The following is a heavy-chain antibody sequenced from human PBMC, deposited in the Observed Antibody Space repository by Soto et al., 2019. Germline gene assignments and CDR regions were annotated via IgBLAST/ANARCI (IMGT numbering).Heavy chain of an antibody. J-gene: IGHJ2*01. Sequence: PSETLSLTCTVSGGSMISYYWSWIRQPPGRGLEWIGFIYYAGSTKYNPSLNSRVTISVDTSKNQFSLKLSSVTAADTAVYYCARRSYCSGGSCYPEYFNHYWYFDLWGRGTLVT. V-gene: IGHV4-59*08. D-gene: IGHD2-15*01. CDR3: ARRSYCSGGSCYPEYFNHYWYFDL. CDR2: IYYAGST. CDR1: GGSMISYY.